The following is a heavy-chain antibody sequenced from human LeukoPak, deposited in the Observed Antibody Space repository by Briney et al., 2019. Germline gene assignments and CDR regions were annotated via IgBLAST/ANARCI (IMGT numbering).Heavy chain of an antibody. J-gene: IGHJ1*01. CDR2: INPNSGGT. D-gene: IGHD6-19*01. Sequence: ASVKVSCKASGYTFTGYYMHWVRQASGQGLEWMGWINPNSGGTNYAQKFQGRVTMTRDTSISTAYMELSRLRSDDTAVYYCARTGVRSGWYGSEYFQHWGQGTLVTVSS. V-gene: IGHV1-2*02. CDR3: ARTGVRSGWYGSEYFQH. CDR1: GYTFTGYY.